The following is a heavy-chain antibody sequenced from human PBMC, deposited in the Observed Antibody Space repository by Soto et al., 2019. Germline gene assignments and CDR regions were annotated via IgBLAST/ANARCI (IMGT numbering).Heavy chain of an antibody. V-gene: IGHV3-23*01. CDR2: ISGSGGST. Sequence: PGGSLRLSCAASGFTFSSYAMSWVRRAPGKGLEWVSAISGSGGSTYYADSVKGRFTISRDNSKNTLYLQMNSLRAEDTAVYYCAKGHGRGAFYGYSAFYYGMDVWGQGTTVTVSS. D-gene: IGHD2-15*01. CDR1: GFTFSSYA. J-gene: IGHJ6*02. CDR3: AKGHGRGAFYGYSAFYYGMDV.